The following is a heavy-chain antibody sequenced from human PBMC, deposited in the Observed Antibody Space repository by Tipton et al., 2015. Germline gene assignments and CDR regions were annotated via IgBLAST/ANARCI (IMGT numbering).Heavy chain of an antibody. CDR3: TRSPSGIYHEFDF. CDR2: ISTSVTT. CDR1: GGFVSSYY. D-gene: IGHD1-26*01. Sequence: TLSLTCSVSGGFVSSYYWGWIRQAAGKELAWIGRISTSVTTNFNPSLKSRVSMSLDTSKNEISLKLTSLIAADTAVYYCTRSPSGIYHEFDFWGQGSLVTVSS. J-gene: IGHJ4*02. V-gene: IGHV4-4*07.